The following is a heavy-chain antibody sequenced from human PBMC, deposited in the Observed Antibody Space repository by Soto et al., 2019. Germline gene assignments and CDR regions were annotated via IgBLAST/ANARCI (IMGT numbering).Heavy chain of an antibody. J-gene: IGHJ6*02. CDR1: GFTFSSYT. D-gene: IGHD4-17*01. CDR3: ARDAVRDYLYYYYGMDV. CDR2: IGTSPSYI. Sequence: GGSLRLSCAASGFTFSSYTMNWVRQAPGRGLEWVSSIGTSPSYIYYAGSVKGRFTISRDNAKNSLFLQMNSLRADDTAVYYCARDAVRDYLYYYYGMDVWGQGTTVTVSS. V-gene: IGHV3-21*01.